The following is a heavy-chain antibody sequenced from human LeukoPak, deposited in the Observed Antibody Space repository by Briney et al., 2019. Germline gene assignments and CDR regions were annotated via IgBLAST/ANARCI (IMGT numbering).Heavy chain of an antibody. CDR2: ISGSGGST. Sequence: GGSLRLSCAASGFTFSSDAMSWVRQAPGKGLEWVSAISGSGGSTYYADSVKGRFTISRDNSKNTLYLQMNSLRAEDTAVYYCARGDCGSDSCYRGYYYMDVWGKGTPVTVS. D-gene: IGHD2-2*01. CDR3: ARGDCGSDSCYRGYYYMDV. V-gene: IGHV3-23*01. CDR1: GFTFSSDA. J-gene: IGHJ6*03.